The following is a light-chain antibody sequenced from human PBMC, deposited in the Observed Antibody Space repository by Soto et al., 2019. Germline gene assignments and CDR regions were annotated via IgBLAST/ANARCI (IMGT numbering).Light chain of an antibody. Sequence: EIVLTQSPGTLSLSPGERATLSCRASQSVSSGYLAWYQQKPGQAPRLLIYAASSRATGTPDRFSGIGSGTDFTLTISRLEPEDFAVYYCQQFGSSPLTFGGGTKVEIK. V-gene: IGKV3-20*01. CDR1: QSVSSGY. CDR3: QQFGSSPLT. J-gene: IGKJ4*01. CDR2: AAS.